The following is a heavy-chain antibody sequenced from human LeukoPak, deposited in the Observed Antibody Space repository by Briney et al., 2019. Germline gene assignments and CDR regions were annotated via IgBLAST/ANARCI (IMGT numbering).Heavy chain of an antibody. V-gene: IGHV3-7*01. J-gene: IGHJ4*02. Sequence: PGGSLRLSCAASGFTFSSYWMSWVRQAPGKGLEWVANIKQDGSEKYYVDSVKGRFTISRDNAKNSLYLQMNSLRTEDTAVYYCARDRADGDYEPDYFDYWGQGTLVTVSS. CDR1: GFTFSSYW. CDR3: ARDRADGDYEPDYFDY. CDR2: IKQDGSEK. D-gene: IGHD4-17*01.